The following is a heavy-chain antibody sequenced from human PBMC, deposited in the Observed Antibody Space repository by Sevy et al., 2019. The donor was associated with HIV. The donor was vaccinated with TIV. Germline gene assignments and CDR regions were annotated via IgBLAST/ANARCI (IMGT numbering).Heavy chain of an antibody. V-gene: IGHV3-21*01. CDR2: INGNSRYI. CDR3: TRDRVGGIGFDS. D-gene: IGHD6-19*01. CDR1: EFDFYTYS. J-gene: IGHJ4*02. Sequence: GGSLRLSCAASEFDFYTYSMCRVRQAPGKGLEWVSFINGNSRYIYYADSVKGRFTTSRDNANKLLHLEMNSLRVEDTAVYYCTRDRVGGIGFDSWGQGTLVTVSS.